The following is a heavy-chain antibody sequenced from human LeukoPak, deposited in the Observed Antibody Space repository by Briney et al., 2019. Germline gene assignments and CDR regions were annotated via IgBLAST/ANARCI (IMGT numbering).Heavy chain of an antibody. J-gene: IGHJ4*02. V-gene: IGHV3-23*01. CDR1: GFTFSSYA. Sequence: PGGSLRLSCAASGFTFSSYAMSWVRQAPGKGLEWVSAISGSGGSTYYADSVKGRFTISRDNSKNTLYLQMNSLRAEDTAVYYCAKGGPSSFYYDSSGYNCFDYWGQGTLVTVSS. CDR2: ISGSGGST. CDR3: AKGGPSSFYYDSSGYNCFDY. D-gene: IGHD3-22*01.